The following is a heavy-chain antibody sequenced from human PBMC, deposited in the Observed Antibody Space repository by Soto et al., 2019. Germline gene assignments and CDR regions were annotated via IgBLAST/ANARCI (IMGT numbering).Heavy chain of an antibody. CDR1: GGSISSSSYY. V-gene: IGHV4-39*01. J-gene: IGHJ6*03. CDR2: IYYSGST. Sequence: SETLSLTCTVSGGSISSSSYYWGWIRQPPGKGLEWIGSIYYSGSTYYNPSLKSRVTISVDTSKNQFSLKLSSVTAAETAVYYCARSKYGREGYYYYYMDVWGKGTTVTVSS. D-gene: IGHD1-26*01. CDR3: ARSKYGREGYYYYYMDV.